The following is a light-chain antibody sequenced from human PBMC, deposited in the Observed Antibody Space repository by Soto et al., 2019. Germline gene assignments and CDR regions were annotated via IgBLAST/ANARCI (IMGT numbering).Light chain of an antibody. CDR1: QSVSSY. V-gene: IGKV3-11*01. J-gene: IGKJ4*01. Sequence: EIVLTQSPATLSLSPGERATLSCRSSQSVSSYLAGYQQKPGQAPRRLIYDASNRATGIPARFSGSGSGTDFTLTISSLEPDDFAVYYCQQRSNWPLTFGGGTKVEIK. CDR3: QQRSNWPLT. CDR2: DAS.